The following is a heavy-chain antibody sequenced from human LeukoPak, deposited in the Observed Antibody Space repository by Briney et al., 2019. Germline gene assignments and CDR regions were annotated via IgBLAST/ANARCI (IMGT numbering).Heavy chain of an antibody. J-gene: IGHJ6*03. D-gene: IGHD3-10*01. Sequence: ASVKVSCKASGYTFTSYDINWVRQATGQGLEWMGWMNPNSGNTGYAQKFQGRVTITRNTSISTAYMELSSLRSEDTAVYYCAREKYYYGSGSCLYYYYMDVWGKGTTVTVSS. V-gene: IGHV1-8*03. CDR3: AREKYYYGSGSCLYYYYMDV. CDR2: MNPNSGNT. CDR1: GYTFTSYD.